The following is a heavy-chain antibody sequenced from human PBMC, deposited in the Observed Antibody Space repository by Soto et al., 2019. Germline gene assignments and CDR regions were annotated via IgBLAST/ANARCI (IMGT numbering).Heavy chain of an antibody. Sequence: HVQLVQSGAEVKKPGASVKVSCKTSGYTFTSYGISCLRQAPGLGLEWMGWISGYNGNKNYAQMVQGRVTMTTDTSTRSAYMELRSLRSDDTAVYYCARVPRGSWYAPLLYWGQPTLVTFSS. D-gene: IGHD6-13*01. V-gene: IGHV1-18*04. CDR2: ISGYNGNK. J-gene: IGHJ4*02. CDR1: GYTFTSYG. CDR3: ARVPRGSWYAPLLY.